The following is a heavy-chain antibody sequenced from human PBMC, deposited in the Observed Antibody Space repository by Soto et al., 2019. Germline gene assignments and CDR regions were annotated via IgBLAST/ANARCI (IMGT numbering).Heavy chain of an antibody. V-gene: IGHV1-18*01. CDR2: ISAYNGNI. Sequence: QVQLVQSGAEVKKPGASVKVSCKASGYTFTNYGISWVRQAPGQGLEWMGWISAYNGNINYAQKLQGRVTMTTDTSTNTAYMELRSLRADDTAMYYGASSYCGGNCYSNLPLHDFYGGMDVGGQGTTVTVSS. D-gene: IGHD2-21*02. J-gene: IGHJ6*02. CDR1: GYTFTNYG. CDR3: ASSYCGGNCYSNLPLHDFYGGMDV.